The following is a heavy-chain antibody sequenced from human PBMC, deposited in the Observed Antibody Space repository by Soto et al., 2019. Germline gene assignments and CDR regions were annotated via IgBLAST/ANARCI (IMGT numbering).Heavy chain of an antibody. Sequence: QVQLQESGPGLVKPSETLSLTCTVSGGSVRSGRYYWSWTRQPPGKGLEWIGYIYYTGNTNYNPPLRSRVTMSVDTSKNQFSLKLSSVTAADTAVYYCASYYYDSSGYGAFDIWGQGTMVTVSS. D-gene: IGHD3-22*01. CDR1: GGSVRSGRYY. CDR2: IYYTGNT. V-gene: IGHV4-61*01. J-gene: IGHJ3*02. CDR3: ASYYYDSSGYGAFDI.